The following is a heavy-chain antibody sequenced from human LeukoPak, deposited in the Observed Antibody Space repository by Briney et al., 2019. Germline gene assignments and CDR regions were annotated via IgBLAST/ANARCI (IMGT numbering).Heavy chain of an antibody. J-gene: IGHJ4*02. CDR3: ASGDGYNHFDY. Sequence: GESLKISCRGSGYSFTTYWIGWVRQMPGKGLEWMGIIYPGDSDARYSPSFQGQVTISADKSINTAYLQWSSLKASDTAMYYCASGDGYNHFDYWAREPWSPSPQ. V-gene: IGHV5-51*01. CDR2: IYPGDSDA. CDR1: GYSFTTYW. D-gene: IGHD5-24*01.